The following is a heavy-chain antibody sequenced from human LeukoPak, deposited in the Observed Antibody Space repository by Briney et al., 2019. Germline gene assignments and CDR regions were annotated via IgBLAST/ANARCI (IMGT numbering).Heavy chain of an antibody. CDR1: GFTFSSYW. CDR2: INSDGSTT. CDR3: ARDLTVGPTTDYFDY. D-gene: IGHD1-26*01. J-gene: IGHJ4*02. Sequence: GGSLRLSCAASGFTFSSYWMHWVRQAPGKGLVWVSRINSDGSTTSYADSVKGRFTISRDNAKNTLYLQMNSLRAEDTAVYYCARDLTVGPTTDYFDYWGQGTLVTVSS. V-gene: IGHV3-74*01.